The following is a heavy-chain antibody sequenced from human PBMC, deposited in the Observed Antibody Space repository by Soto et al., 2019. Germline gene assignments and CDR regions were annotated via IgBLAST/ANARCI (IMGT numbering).Heavy chain of an antibody. CDR2: IYYSGST. CDR3: ARDSSGWNWFDP. V-gene: IGHV4-59*01. J-gene: IGHJ5*02. Sequence: NPSETLSLTCTVSGGSISSYYWSWIRQPPGKGLEWIGYIYYSGSTNYNPSLKSRVTISVDTSKNQFSLKLSSVTAADTAVYYCARDSSGWNWFDPWGQGTLVTVSS. D-gene: IGHD6-19*01. CDR1: GGSISSYY.